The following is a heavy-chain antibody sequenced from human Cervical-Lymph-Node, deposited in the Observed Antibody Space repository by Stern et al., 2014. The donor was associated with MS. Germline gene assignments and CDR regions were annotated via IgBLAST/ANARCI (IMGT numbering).Heavy chain of an antibody. V-gene: IGHV1-46*01. J-gene: IGHJ3*02. CDR2: IKPSGGST. CDR3: ARGMATINDAFDI. D-gene: IGHD5-24*01. Sequence: QVQLVQSGAEVKKPGASVKVSCKASGYTFTSYYMHWVRQAPGQGLEWMGIIKPSGGSTSYAQQFQGRVTMTRCKSTSTVYMELSSLRSEDTAVYYCARGMATINDAFDIWGQGTMVTVSS. CDR1: GYTFTSYY.